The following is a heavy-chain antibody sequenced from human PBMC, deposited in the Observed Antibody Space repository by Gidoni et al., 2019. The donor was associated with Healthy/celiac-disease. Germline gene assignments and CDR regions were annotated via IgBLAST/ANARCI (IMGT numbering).Heavy chain of an antibody. CDR3: ATAADDSSGYSY. V-gene: IGHV1-24*01. J-gene: IGHJ4*02. CDR1: GYTLTELS. D-gene: IGHD3-22*01. CDR2: FDPEDGET. Sequence: QVQLVQSGAEVKKPGASVQVSCRVSGYTLTELSMHWVRQEPGKGLEWMGGFDPEDGETIYAKKFQGRVTMTEDTSTDTAYMELSSLRSEDTDVYYCATAADDSSGYSYWGQGTLVTVSS.